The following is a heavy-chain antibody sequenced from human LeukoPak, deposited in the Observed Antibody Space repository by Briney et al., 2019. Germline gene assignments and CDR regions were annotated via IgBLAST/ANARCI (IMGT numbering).Heavy chain of an antibody. V-gene: IGHV3-23*01. CDR2: ISGSGGST. CDR1: GFTFSSYG. CDR3: ARDRSGSYWAVVGFDY. Sequence: GGSLRLSCAASGFTFSSYGMSWVRQAPGKGLEWVSAISGSGGSTYYADSVKGRFTISRDNSKNTLYLQMNSLRAEDTAVYYCARDRSGSYWAVVGFDYWGQGTLVTVSS. D-gene: IGHD1-26*01. J-gene: IGHJ4*02.